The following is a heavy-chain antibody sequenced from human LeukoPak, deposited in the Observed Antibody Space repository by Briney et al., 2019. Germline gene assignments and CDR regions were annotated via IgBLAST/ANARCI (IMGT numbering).Heavy chain of an antibody. Sequence: GGSLRLSCAASGFTFSSYAMHWVRQAPGKGLEWVAVISYDGSNKYYADSVKGRFTISRDNSKNTLYLQMNSLSAEDTAVYYCARDPAVTIPYYYYYMDVWGKGTTVTVSS. D-gene: IGHD4-17*01. CDR3: ARDPAVTIPYYYYYMDV. CDR1: GFTFSSYA. CDR2: ISYDGSNK. V-gene: IGHV3-30-3*01. J-gene: IGHJ6*03.